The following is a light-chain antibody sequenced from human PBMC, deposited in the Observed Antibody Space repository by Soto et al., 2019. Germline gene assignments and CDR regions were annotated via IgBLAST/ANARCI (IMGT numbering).Light chain of an antibody. V-gene: IGKV1-5*03. Sequence: DFQMTQSPSTLSASVGDRVTITCRASQSVSSWSAWYQQKPGKAPKLLIYKASSLQSGVPSRFSGSGSGAEFTLTISSLQPDDFGTYYCQQYNSFSPTFGRGTKVDIK. J-gene: IGKJ1*01. CDR2: KAS. CDR1: QSVSSW. CDR3: QQYNSFSPT.